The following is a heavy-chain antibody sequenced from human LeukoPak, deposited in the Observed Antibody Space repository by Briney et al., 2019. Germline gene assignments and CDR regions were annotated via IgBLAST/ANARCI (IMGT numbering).Heavy chain of an antibody. CDR1: GFTFSNYW. J-gene: IGHJ5*02. CDR3: ARDLGQYYDTSDNWFGP. CDR2: INSDGINT. V-gene: IGHV3-74*01. Sequence: AGGSLRLSCAASGFTFSNYWMHWVRQAPGKGLVRVSRINSDGINTSYADSVKGRFTISRDNAKNTLNLQMNSLRAEDTAVYYCARDLGQYYDTSDNWFGPWGQGTLVTVSS. D-gene: IGHD3-22*01.